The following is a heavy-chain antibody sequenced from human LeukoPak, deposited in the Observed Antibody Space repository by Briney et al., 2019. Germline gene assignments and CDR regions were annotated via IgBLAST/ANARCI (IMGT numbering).Heavy chain of an antibody. CDR1: GFSFSTSW. CDR2: IKQDGSEK. D-gene: IGHD2-2*01. CDR3: AREDIVVVPAAMFDC. V-gene: IGHV3-7*01. Sequence: PGGSLRLSCAGSGFSFSTSWMSWVRQDPEKGLEWVANIKQDGSEKHYVDSVKGRFTISRDNAKNSLFLLMNSLRAEDTAVYYCAREDIVVVPAAMFDCWGQGTLVTVSS. J-gene: IGHJ5*01.